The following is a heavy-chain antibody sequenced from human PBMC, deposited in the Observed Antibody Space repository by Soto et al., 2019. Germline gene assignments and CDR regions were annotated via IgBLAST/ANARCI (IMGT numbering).Heavy chain of an antibody. D-gene: IGHD3-9*01. CDR3: AKKGYFDWSNWFDP. CDR1: GGSISSYY. V-gene: IGHV4-59*12. Sequence: PSEXLSLTCTVSGGSISSYYLTWIRQPPGKGLEWIWFMYNSGSTHYNPSLKSRVTISLDKSKNQFSLKLSSVTAADTAVYYCAKKGYFDWSNWFDPWGQGTLVTVSS. J-gene: IGHJ5*02. CDR2: MYNSGST.